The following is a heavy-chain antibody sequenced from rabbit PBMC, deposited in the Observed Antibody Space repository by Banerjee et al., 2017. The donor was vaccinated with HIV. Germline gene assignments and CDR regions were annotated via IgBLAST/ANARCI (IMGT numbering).Heavy chain of an antibody. J-gene: IGHJ6*01. Sequence: QEQLVESGGGLVQPEGSLTLTCTASGFSFSSSYYMCWVRQAPGKGLEWIACIYAGDSGSTYYASWAKGRFTISKTSSTTVTLQMPSLTAADTATYFCARGGYDGNRHYYGLDLWGQGTLVTVS. CDR1: GFSFSSSYY. V-gene: IGHV1S45*01. D-gene: IGHD4-2*01. CDR2: IYAGDSGST. CDR3: ARGGYDGNRHYYGLDL.